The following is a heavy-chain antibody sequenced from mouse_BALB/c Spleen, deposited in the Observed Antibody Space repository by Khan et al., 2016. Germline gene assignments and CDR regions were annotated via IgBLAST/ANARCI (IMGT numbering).Heavy chain of an antibody. CDR2: ISYSGST. V-gene: IGHV3-2*02. Sequence: EVQLQESGPGLVKPSQSLSLTCTVTGYSITSAYAWNWIRQFPGNKLEWMGYISYSGSTSYNPSLNSRISITRDTSKNQFFLQLNSVTTEDTATXYCARKYYGSSYYFDYWCQGTTLTVSS. J-gene: IGHJ2*01. CDR1: GYSITSAYA. CDR3: ARKYYGSSYYFDY. D-gene: IGHD1-1*01.